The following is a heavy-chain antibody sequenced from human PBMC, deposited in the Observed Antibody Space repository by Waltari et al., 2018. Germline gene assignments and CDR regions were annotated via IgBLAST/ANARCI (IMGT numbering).Heavy chain of an antibody. J-gene: IGHJ6*02. D-gene: IGHD6-6*01. CDR2: ISGSGGST. Sequence: EVQLLESGGGLVQPGGSLRLSCAASGFTFSSYAMSWVRQAPGQGLEWGSAISGSGGSTYYADSVKGRFTISRDNSKNTLYLQMNSLRAEDTAVYYCAKDRYSSSSGNYYYYGMDVWGQGTTVTVSS. CDR1: GFTFSSYA. CDR3: AKDRYSSSSGNYYYYGMDV. V-gene: IGHV3-23*01.